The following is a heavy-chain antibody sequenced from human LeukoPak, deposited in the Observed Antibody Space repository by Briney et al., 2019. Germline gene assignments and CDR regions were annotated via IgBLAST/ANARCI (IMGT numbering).Heavy chain of an antibody. CDR2: IDPNGGGT. D-gene: IGHD6-13*01. J-gene: IGHJ4*02. CDR3: ARGGGLAAAGTRFDY. Sequence: WASVKVSCKASGYTFTAYYMHWVRQAPGQGLEWMGWIDPNGGGTKYAQNFQGRVTMARETSISTAYMELSRLTSDDTAVYYCARGGGLAAAGTRFDYWGQGTLVTVSS. CDR1: GYTFTAYY. V-gene: IGHV1-2*02.